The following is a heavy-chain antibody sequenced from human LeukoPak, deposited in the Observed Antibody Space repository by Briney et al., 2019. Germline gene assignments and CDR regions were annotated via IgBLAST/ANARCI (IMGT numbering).Heavy chain of an antibody. CDR2: IYYSGST. CDR1: GGSISSSSYY. CDR3: ARVGYVDIVATTIGGWFDP. D-gene: IGHD5-12*01. J-gene: IGHJ5*02. V-gene: IGHV4-61*05. Sequence: SETLSLTCTVSGGSISSSSYYWGWIRQPPGKGLEWIGYIYYSGSTNYNPSLKSRVTISVDTSKNQFSLKLSSVTAADTAVYYCARVGYVDIVATTIGGWFDPWGQGTLVTVSS.